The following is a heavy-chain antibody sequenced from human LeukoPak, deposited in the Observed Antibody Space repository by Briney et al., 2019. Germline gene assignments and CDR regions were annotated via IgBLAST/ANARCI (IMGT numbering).Heavy chain of an antibody. J-gene: IGHJ4*02. D-gene: IGHD2/OR15-2a*01. V-gene: IGHV3-33*01. CDR1: GFTFSNYG. CDR2: IWSDGSGT. CDR3: ARHASTHYFDS. Sequence: GGSLRLSCVASGFTFSNYGMHWVRQAPGKGLEWVAIIWSDGSGTYYADSVKGRVTFSRDNSKNTLYLQMNSLRAEDTAMYYCARHASTHYFDSWGQGTLVTVSS.